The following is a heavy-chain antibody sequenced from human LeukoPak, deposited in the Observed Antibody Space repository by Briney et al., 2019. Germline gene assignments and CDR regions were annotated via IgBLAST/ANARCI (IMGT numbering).Heavy chain of an antibody. CDR2: IDPYTGNT. D-gene: IGHD5-12*01. CDR1: GYNFVCYY. CDR3: AREYSASEH. V-gene: IGHV1-2*02. Sequence: ASVKVSCKASGYNFVCYYLHWVRQAPGQGLEWMAWIDPYTGNTHYARKFQGRITVTRDTSLSTTYMELNWLTSDDTALYYCAREYSASEHWGQGTLVTVSS. J-gene: IGHJ1*01.